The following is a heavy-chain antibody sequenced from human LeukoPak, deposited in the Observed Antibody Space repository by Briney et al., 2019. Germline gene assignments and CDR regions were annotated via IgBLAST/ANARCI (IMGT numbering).Heavy chain of an antibody. Sequence: GGSLRLSGAASGFAFNFRTSGMHWVRQAPGKGLEWVSAVSATGGSTNYADSVKGRFTISRDNSKNMLYLQMSSLRAEDTAIYYCAKSIGGDPRTPFDIWGQGTMVTVSS. D-gene: IGHD3-16*01. CDR1: GFAFNFRTSG. CDR2: VSATGGST. J-gene: IGHJ3*02. V-gene: IGHV3-23*01. CDR3: AKSIGGDPRTPFDI.